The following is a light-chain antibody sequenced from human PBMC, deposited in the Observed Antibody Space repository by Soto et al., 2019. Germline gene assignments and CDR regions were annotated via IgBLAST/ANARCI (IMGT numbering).Light chain of an antibody. CDR2: EVS. CDR3: SSFTSSTTYV. J-gene: IGLJ1*01. Sequence: ALTQPHSVSGSPGQSVAVSCTGTSSDVGSYNRVSWYQQPPGTAPKLIIYEVSNRPSGVPDRFSGSKSGNTASLTISGLQAEDEADYYCSSFTSSTTYVFGTGTKVTVL. V-gene: IGLV2-18*02. CDR1: SSDVGSYNR.